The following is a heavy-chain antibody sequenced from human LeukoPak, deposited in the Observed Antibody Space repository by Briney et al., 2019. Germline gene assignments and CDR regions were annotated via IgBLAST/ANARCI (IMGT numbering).Heavy chain of an antibody. CDR1: GFTFSSYG. CDR3: AKESGYSSSWYEVANWFDP. J-gene: IGHJ5*02. CDR2: IWYDGSNK. V-gene: IGHV3-33*06. Sequence: GGSLRLSCAASGFTFSSYGMHWVRQAPGKGLEWVAVIWYDGSNKYYADSVKGRFTISRDNSKNTLYLQMNSLRAEDTAVYYCAKESGYSSSWYEVANWFDPWGQGTLVTVSS. D-gene: IGHD6-13*01.